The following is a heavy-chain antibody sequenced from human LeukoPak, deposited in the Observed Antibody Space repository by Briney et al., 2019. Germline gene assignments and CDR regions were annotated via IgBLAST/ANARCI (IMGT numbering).Heavy chain of an antibody. CDR3: ARGQYCSGGSCYPDY. V-gene: IGHV4-59*12. CDR2: IYYSGST. J-gene: IGHJ4*02. Sequence: PSETLSLTCTVSGGSISSYYWSWIRQPPGKGLEWIGYIYYSGSTNYNPSLKSRVTISVDGSKNQFSLKLSSVTAADTAVYYCARGQYCSGGSCYPDYWGQGTLVTVSS. D-gene: IGHD2-15*01. CDR1: GGSISSYY.